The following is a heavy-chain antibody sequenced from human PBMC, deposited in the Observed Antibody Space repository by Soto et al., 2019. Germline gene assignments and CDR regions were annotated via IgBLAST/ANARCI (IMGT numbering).Heavy chain of an antibody. CDR1: VDSVISRSHS. CDR3: ARTSTAYGHADY. Sequence: YTLSLTCSFSVDSVISRSHSLTLLRQPPGEGRDVMGDIDDAVSAKYDPSLKSRVTSSVETSKNQISLKVTSVTGADRAVYYCARTSTAYGHADYWGHGNLVTVSS. J-gene: IGHJ4*01. D-gene: IGHD2-21*01. CDR2: IDDAVSA. V-gene: IGHV4-61*01.